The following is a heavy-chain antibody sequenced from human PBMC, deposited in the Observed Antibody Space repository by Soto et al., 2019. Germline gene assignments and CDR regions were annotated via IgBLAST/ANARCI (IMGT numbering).Heavy chain of an antibody. CDR2: IYSGGST. Sequence: GGSLRLSCAASGFTVSSNYMSWVRQAPGKGLEWVSVIYSGGSTYYADSVKGRFTISRDNSKNTLYLQMNSLRAEDTAVYYCARAPSYYYYMDVWGKGTTVTVSS. CDR3: ARAPSYYYYMDV. V-gene: IGHV3-66*01. CDR1: GFTVSSNY. J-gene: IGHJ6*03.